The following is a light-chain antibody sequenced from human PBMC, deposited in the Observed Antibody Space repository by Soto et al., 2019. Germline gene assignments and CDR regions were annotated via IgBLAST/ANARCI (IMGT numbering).Light chain of an antibody. V-gene: IGKV3-20*01. Sequence: EIVLTQSPGTLSLSPGERATLSCRASQSVSSSYLAWYQQKPGQAPRLLIYGASSRATGIPDRFSGSGSGTDFTLTISRLEPEDFAVYYCHQYGSSPWAFVQGTKVEIK. J-gene: IGKJ1*01. CDR1: QSVSSSY. CDR2: GAS. CDR3: HQYGSSPWA.